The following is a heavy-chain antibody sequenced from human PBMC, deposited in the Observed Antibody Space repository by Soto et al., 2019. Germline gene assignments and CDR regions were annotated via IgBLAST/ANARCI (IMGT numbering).Heavy chain of an antibody. J-gene: IGHJ6*02. CDR3: ARDPNIVLVPAALRSYYYYYGMDV. V-gene: IGHV3-30*03. CDR2: ISYDGSNK. Sequence: PGGSLRLSCAASGFTFSSYGMHWVRQAPGKGLEWVAVISYDGSNKYYVDSVKGRFTISRDNAKNSLYLQMNSLRAEDTAVYYCARDPNIVLVPAALRSYYYYYGMDVWGQGTTVTVSS. CDR1: GFTFSSYG. D-gene: IGHD2-2*01.